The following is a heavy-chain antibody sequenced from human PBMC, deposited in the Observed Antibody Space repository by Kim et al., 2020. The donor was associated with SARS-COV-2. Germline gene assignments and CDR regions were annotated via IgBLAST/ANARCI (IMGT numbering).Heavy chain of an antibody. CDR3: ASLREGSSSWYGGYYYGMDV. J-gene: IGHJ6*02. D-gene: IGHD6-13*01. CDR2: INPNSGGT. V-gene: IGHV1-2*02. Sequence: ASVKVSCKASGYTFTGYYMHWVRQAPGQGLEWMGWINPNSGGTNYAQKFQGRVTMTRDTSISTAYMELSRLRSDDTAVYYCASLREGSSSWYGGYYYGMDVWGQGTTVTVSS. CDR1: GYTFTGYY.